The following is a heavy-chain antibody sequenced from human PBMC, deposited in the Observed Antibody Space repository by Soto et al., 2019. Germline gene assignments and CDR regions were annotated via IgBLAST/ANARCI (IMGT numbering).Heavy chain of an antibody. J-gene: IGHJ4*02. CDR2: IKHDGRET. CDR3: RIAGRIDQ. D-gene: IGHD6-6*01. Sequence: DVRLVESGGNLVQPGGSLRLSCAASGFTFSDYWMSWVRQAPGKGLEWVANIKHDGRETYYLDSVRGRFTVSRDNAKNSLFLQMNNLRAEDTAVYYCRIAGRIDQWGQGTLVTVSS. CDR1: GFTFSDYW. V-gene: IGHV3-7*05.